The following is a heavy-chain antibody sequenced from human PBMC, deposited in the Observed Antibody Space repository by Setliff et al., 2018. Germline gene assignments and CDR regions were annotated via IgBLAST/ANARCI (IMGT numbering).Heavy chain of an antibody. CDR3: ARGLDYYYGMDV. CDR2: MNPNSGNT. CDR1: GYTFTSYD. J-gene: IGHJ6*02. Sequence: ASVKVSCKASGYTFTSYDINWVRQATGQGLEWMGWMNPNSGNTGYAQKFQGRVTMTRNTSISTAYMELSSLRSGDTAVYYCARGLDYYYGMDVWGQGTTVTVSS. V-gene: IGHV1-8*02.